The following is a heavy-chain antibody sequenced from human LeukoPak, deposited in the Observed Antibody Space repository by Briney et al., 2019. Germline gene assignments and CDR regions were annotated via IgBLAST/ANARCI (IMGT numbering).Heavy chain of an antibody. CDR2: INHSGST. J-gene: IGHJ4*02. CDR3: ARRRSFDY. CDR1: GGSFSGYH. Sequence: SETLSLTCAVYGGSFSGYHWSWIRQPPGKGLEWIGEINHSGSTNYNPSLKSRVAISVDTSKNQFSLKLSSVTAADTAVYYCARRRSFDYWGQGTLVTVSS. V-gene: IGHV4-34*01.